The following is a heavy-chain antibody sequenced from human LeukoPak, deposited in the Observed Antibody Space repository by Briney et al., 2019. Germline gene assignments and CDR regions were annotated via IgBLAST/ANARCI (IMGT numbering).Heavy chain of an antibody. J-gene: IGHJ4*02. CDR1: GFTFTTNA. D-gene: IGHD3-10*01. CDR3: AQGGSYGSGKYYFN. CDR2: ISSSGGST. Sequence: GGSLRLSCVASGFTFTTNAMTWVRQAPGKGLEWVSAISSSGGSTYYAGSVKGRFTISRDNSRDTVYLQMNSLSAEDTAVYYCAQGGSYGSGKYYFNWGQGTLVTVSS. V-gene: IGHV3-23*01.